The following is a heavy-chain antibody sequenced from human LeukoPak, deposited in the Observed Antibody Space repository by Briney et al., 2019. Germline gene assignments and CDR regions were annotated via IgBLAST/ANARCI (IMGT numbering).Heavy chain of an antibody. Sequence: PSETLSLTCSVSGGSISRSDHYWSWIRQSPGKGLEWIGEINHSGSTNYNPSLKSRVTISLDTSNNQFSLKLSSVTAADTAVYYCARRPTGIDYWGQGTLVTVSS. D-gene: IGHD4-17*01. J-gene: IGHJ4*02. CDR2: INHSGST. CDR3: ARRPTGIDY. CDR1: GGSISRSDHY. V-gene: IGHV4-39*07.